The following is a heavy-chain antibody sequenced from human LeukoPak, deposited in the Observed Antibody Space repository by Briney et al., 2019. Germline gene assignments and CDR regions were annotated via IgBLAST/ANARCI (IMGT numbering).Heavy chain of an antibody. CDR1: GYSISSGYY. D-gene: IGHD6-13*01. Sequence: QTSETLSLTCTVSGYSISSGYYWGWIRQPPGQGLEWIGSIYYSGGTYYNPSLKSRVTISVDTSKNQFSLKLSSVTAADTAVYYCARETGVDSSSWYGNYYYYYYMDVWGKGTTVTVSS. V-gene: IGHV4-38-2*02. CDR2: IYYSGGT. CDR3: ARETGVDSSSWYGNYYYYYYMDV. J-gene: IGHJ6*03.